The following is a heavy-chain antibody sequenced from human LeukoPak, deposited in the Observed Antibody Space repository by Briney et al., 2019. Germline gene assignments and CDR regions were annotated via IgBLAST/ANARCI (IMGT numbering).Heavy chain of an antibody. CDR2: ISYDGSNK. J-gene: IGHJ4*02. CDR3: AKTVNYYDSQRLDY. CDR1: GFTFINYD. V-gene: IGHV3-30*18. D-gene: IGHD3-22*01. Sequence: GRSLRLSCAASGFTFINYDMHWVRQAPGKGLEWVALISYDGSNKYYEDSVQGRFTISRDNSKNTLYLQMNSLRAEDAAVYYCAKTVNYYDSQRLDYWGQGTLVTVSS.